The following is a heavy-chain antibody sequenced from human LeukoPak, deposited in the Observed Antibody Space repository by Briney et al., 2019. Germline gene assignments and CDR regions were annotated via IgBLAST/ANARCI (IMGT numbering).Heavy chain of an antibody. J-gene: IGHJ4*02. V-gene: IGHV3-30*01. D-gene: IGHD2/OR15-2a*01. CDR3: ARDKDALALSTGFDY. CDR2: ISYDGSNK. Sequence: PGGSLRLSCAASGFTFSSYAMHWVRQAPGKGLEWVAGISYDGSNKYYADSVKGRFTISRDNSKNTLYLQMNSLRAEDTAVYYCARDKDALALSTGFDYWGQGTLVTVSS. CDR1: GFTFSSYA.